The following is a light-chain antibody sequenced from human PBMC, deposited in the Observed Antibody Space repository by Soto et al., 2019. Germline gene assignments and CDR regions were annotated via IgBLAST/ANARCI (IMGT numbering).Light chain of an antibody. CDR2: SAS. Sequence: DIVMTQTSLSLSVTPGQPASISCRSSQSLLHINGYNYLDWYLQKPGQSPQLLIYSASNRASGVPDRFSGSGSGTDFTLKISRVEAEDFGVYYCIQTLQTPLTFGGGTKVDI. CDR3: IQTLQTPLT. CDR1: QSLLHINGYNY. V-gene: IGKV2-28*01. J-gene: IGKJ4*01.